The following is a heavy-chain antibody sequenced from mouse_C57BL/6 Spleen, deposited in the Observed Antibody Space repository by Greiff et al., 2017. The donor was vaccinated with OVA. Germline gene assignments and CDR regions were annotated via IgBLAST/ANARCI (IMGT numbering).Heavy chain of an antibody. V-gene: IGHV1-69*01. CDR1: GYTFTSYW. CDR3: ARGGYYGSSDY. Sequence: QVQLQQPGAELVMPGASVKLSCKASGYTFTSYWMHWVKQRPGQGLEWIGEIDPSDSYTNYNQKFKGKSTLTVDKSSSTAYMQLSSLTSEDSAVYYCARGGYYGSSDYWGKGTTLTVSS. CDR2: IDPSDSYT. D-gene: IGHD1-1*01. J-gene: IGHJ2*01.